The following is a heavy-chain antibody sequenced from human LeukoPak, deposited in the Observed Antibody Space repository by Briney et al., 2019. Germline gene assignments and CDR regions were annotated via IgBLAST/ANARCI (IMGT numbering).Heavy chain of an antibody. V-gene: IGHV4-4*02. D-gene: IGHD7-27*01. Sequence: SETLSLTCTVSGGSISSTNYWSWVRQPPGKGLEWIGEIYQSGSTNYNPSLKSRVAISVDKSNNQFSLNLSSVTAADTAVYYCARFSPRAMGNYLDFWGQGTLVTVSS. CDR1: GGSISSTNY. CDR3: ARFSPRAMGNYLDF. CDR2: IYQSGST. J-gene: IGHJ4*02.